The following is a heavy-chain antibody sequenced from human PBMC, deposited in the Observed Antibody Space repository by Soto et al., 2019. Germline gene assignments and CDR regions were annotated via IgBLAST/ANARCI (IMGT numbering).Heavy chain of an antibody. V-gene: IGHV1-18*01. CDR2: INPYNGNT. CDR1: GYTFTSYG. Sequence: QVQLVQSGAEVKKPGASVKVSCKASGYTFTSYGISWVRQAPGQGLEWMGWINPYNGNTNYAQKLQGRVTMTTDTSTNTAYMELRNLRAEDTAVYYCARDWFGIDYWGQGTLVTVSS. D-gene: IGHD3-16*01. J-gene: IGHJ4*02. CDR3: ARDWFGIDY.